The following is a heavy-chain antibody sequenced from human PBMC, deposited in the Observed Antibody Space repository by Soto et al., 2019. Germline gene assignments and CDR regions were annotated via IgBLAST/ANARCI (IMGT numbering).Heavy chain of an antibody. J-gene: IGHJ6*02. V-gene: IGHV1-18*01. CDR1: GYSFTRYG. CDR2: INTYNGNT. CDR3: ARDACGGTCPYGLDV. D-gene: IGHD2-15*01. Sequence: ASVKVSCKASGYSFTRYGIAWARQAPGQGLEWMGWINTYNGNTNYAQNLQGRVTLTTDTSTSTAYMELTSLRSNDTAIYYCARDACGGTCPYGLDVWGQGTTVTVS.